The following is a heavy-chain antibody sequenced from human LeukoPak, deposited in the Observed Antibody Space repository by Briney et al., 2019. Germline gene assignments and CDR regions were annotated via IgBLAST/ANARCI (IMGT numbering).Heavy chain of an antibody. D-gene: IGHD2-2*01. CDR3: ARVRLYQNWFDP. CDR1: GYTFTSFA. J-gene: IGHJ5*02. V-gene: IGHV1-18*01. Sequence: GASVKVSFKASGYTFTSFAIGWVRQAPGQGLEWMGWISRYNGNTNYAQKLQGRVTMTTDTSTSTAYVELRSLRSDDTAVYYCARVRLYQNWFDPWGQGTLVIVSS. CDR2: ISRYNGNT.